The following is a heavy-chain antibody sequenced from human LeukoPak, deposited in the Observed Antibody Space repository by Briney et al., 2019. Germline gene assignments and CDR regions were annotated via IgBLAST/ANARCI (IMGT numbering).Heavy chain of an antibody. Sequence: SETLSLTCTVSGGSISSSSYYWGWIRQPPGKGLEWIGSIYYSGSTYYNPSLKSRVTISVDTSKNQFSLKLSSVTAADTAVYYCARGPPWGVRSVYFDYWGQGTLVTVSS. J-gene: IGHJ4*02. V-gene: IGHV4-39*07. CDR1: GGSISSSSYY. CDR3: ARGPPWGVRSVYFDY. CDR2: IYYSGST. D-gene: IGHD3-10*01.